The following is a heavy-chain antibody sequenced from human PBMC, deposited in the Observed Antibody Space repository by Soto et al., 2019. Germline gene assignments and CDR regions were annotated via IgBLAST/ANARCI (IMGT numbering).Heavy chain of an antibody. Sequence: SETLSLTCTVSGGSISSYYWSWIRQPPGKGLEWIGYIYYSGSTNYNPSLKSRVTISVDTSKNQFSLKLSSVTAADTAVYYCARDRGGGDEFEYWGQGTLVTVSS. J-gene: IGHJ4*02. D-gene: IGHD2-21*02. CDR3: ARDRGGGDEFEY. CDR2: IYYSGST. V-gene: IGHV4-59*01. CDR1: GGSISSYY.